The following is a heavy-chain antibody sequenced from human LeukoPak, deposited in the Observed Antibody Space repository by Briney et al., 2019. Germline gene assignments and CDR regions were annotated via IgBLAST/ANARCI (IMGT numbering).Heavy chain of an antibody. V-gene: IGHV3-20*04. J-gene: IGHJ4*02. CDR3: TRYYDFWSGPLYPFDY. Sequence: GGSLRLSCAASGFTFDDGMSWVRQAPGKGLEWVSGINWNGGSTGYADSVKGRFTISRDNAKNSLYLQMNSLRAEDTALYYCTRYYDFWSGPLYPFDYWGQGTLVTVSS. D-gene: IGHD3-3*01. CDR1: GFTFDDG. CDR2: INWNGGST.